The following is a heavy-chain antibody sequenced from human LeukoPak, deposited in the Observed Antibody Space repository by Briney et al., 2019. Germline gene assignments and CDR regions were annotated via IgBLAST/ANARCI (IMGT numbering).Heavy chain of an antibody. CDR2: IGTAGDT. CDR1: GFTFSSYD. Sequence: GGSLRLSCAASGFTFSSYDMHWVRQGTGKGLEWVSAIGTAGDTYYPGSVKGRFTISRDNAKNTLYLQMNSLRAEDTAVYYCASDFWSGYYTPMGVNYWGQGTLVTVSS. J-gene: IGHJ4*02. CDR3: ASDFWSGYYTPMGVNY. V-gene: IGHV3-13*01. D-gene: IGHD3-3*01.